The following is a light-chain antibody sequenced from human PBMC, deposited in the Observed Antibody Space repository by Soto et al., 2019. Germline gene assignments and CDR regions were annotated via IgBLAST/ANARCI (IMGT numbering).Light chain of an antibody. CDR2: GAS. J-gene: IGKJ4*01. V-gene: IGKV3-15*01. Sequence: EIVMTQSPATLSASPGERATLSCRASQSISSTLAWYQHKRGQAARLLIHGASTRATGVPDRFSGSGSGTEFTLTISSLQSEDFAVYYCQQYTDWPLTFGGGTKVEIK. CDR3: QQYTDWPLT. CDR1: QSISST.